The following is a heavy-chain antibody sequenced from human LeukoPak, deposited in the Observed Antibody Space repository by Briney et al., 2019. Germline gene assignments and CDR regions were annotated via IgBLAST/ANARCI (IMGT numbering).Heavy chain of an antibody. CDR2: ISGSGGST. CDR1: GFTFSSYA. Sequence: GGSLRLSCAASGFTFSSYAMSWVRQAPGKGLEWVSAISGSGGSTYYADSVKGRFTISRDNSGSTLYLQMNSLRADDTAVYYCAKGGSTAWTAVDYWGQGTLVTVSS. CDR3: AKGGSTAWTAVDY. J-gene: IGHJ4*02. V-gene: IGHV3-23*01. D-gene: IGHD2-2*01.